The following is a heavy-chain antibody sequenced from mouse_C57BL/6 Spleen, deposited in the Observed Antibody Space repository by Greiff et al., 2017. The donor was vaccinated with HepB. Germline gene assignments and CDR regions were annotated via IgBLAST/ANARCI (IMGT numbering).Heavy chain of an antibody. D-gene: IGHD2-4*01. CDR2: INPNNGGT. CDR1: GYTFTDYN. Sequence: EVQRVESGPELVKPGASVKIPCKASGYTFTDYNMDWVKQSHGKSLEWIGDINPNNGGTIYNQKFKGKATLTVDKSSSTAYMELRSLTSEDTAVYYCARGGRGLPAWFAYWGQGTLVTVSA. CDR3: ARGGRGLPAWFAY. J-gene: IGHJ3*01. V-gene: IGHV1-18*01.